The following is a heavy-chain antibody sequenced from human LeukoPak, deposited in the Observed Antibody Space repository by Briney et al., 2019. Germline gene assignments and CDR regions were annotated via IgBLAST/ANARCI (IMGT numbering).Heavy chain of an antibody. V-gene: IGHV3-48*04. Sequence: GGSLRLSCAASGFTFSSYSMNRVRQAPGKGLEWVSYISSSSSTIYYADSVKGRFTISRDNAKNSLYLQMNSLRAEDTAVYYCARDFRYDTQPYWGQGTLVTVSS. CDR1: GFTFSSYS. J-gene: IGHJ4*02. CDR2: ISSSSSTI. CDR3: ARDFRYDTQPY. D-gene: IGHD3-9*01.